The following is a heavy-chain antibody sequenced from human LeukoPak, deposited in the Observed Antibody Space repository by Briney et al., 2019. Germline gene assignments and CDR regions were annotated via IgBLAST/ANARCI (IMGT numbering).Heavy chain of an antibody. Sequence: GGSLRLSCAASGFTFSSYGMHWVRQAPGKGLEWVAVIWYDGSNKYYADSVKGRFTISRDNSKNTLYLQMNRLRAEDTAVYYCARDERWGSSYYYMDVWGKGTTVTVSS. CDR3: ARDERWGSSYYYMDV. CDR2: IWYDGSNK. V-gene: IGHV3-33*01. D-gene: IGHD2-21*01. CDR1: GFTFSSYG. J-gene: IGHJ6*03.